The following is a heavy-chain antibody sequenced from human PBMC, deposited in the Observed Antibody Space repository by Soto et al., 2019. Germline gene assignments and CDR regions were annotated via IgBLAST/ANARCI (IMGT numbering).Heavy chain of an antibody. V-gene: IGHV1-46*01. CDR2: IIPDGGIT. CDR3: ARELNTDSSAFYSFAY. Sequence: ASVKVSCKASGYPFTSRYVHWVRQAPGQGLEWMGIIIPDGGITNYARNLEGRATMTTDRSTTTTYMELRSLTSDDTAVYYCARELNTDSSAFYSFAYWGQGTLVTVSS. D-gene: IGHD3-22*01. CDR1: GYPFTSRY. J-gene: IGHJ4*02.